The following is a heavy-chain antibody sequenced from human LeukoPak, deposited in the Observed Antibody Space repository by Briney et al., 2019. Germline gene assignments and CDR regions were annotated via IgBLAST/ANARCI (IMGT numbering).Heavy chain of an antibody. CDR1: GDSISSGDYY. D-gene: IGHD1-7*01. CDR3: ARDRLGTYWYFDL. J-gene: IGHJ2*01. Sequence: PSETLTLTCSVSGDSISSGDYYWSWIRQPPGKSLEWNGYIYYSGNTYYNPSLKSRVTISIDTSNNQFSLRLTSVTAADTAVYFCARDRLGTYWYFDLWGRGTLVTVSA. V-gene: IGHV4-30-4*01. CDR2: IYYSGNT.